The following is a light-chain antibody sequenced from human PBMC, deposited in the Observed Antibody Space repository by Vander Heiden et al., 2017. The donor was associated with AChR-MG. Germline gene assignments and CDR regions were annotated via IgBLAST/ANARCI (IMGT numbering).Light chain of an antibody. V-gene: IGKV3-20*01. J-gene: IGKJ2*01. Sequence: EIVLTQSPGTLSLSPGERATLPCRASQSVSSCYSAWYQQKPGQAPRLLIYGASSRATGIADRFSGSGSGTDFTLTISRLEPEDFAVYYCQQYGSSPPNTFGQGTKLEIK. CDR2: GAS. CDR1: QSVSSCY. CDR3: QQYGSSPPNT.